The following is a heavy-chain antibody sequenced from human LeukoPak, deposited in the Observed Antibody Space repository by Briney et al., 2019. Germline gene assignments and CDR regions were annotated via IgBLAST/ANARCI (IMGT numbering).Heavy chain of an antibody. J-gene: IGHJ3*02. D-gene: IGHD3-22*01. CDR2: VSYDGRNK. Sequence: GGSLRLSCAVSGFTFTSYAMHWVRQAPGKGLEWVAVVSYDGRNKDHADSVTGRFTISRDNSKNTLYLQMNSLRVEDTAVYYCARDNRKYYYDSSGYYYEDAFDIWGQGTMVTVSS. V-gene: IGHV3-30*04. CDR1: GFTFTSYA. CDR3: ARDNRKYYYDSSGYYYEDAFDI.